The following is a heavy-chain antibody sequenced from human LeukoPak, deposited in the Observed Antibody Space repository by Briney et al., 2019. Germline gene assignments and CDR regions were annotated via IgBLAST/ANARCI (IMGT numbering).Heavy chain of an antibody. CDR3: AREGGDIVVVTAILDAFDI. V-gene: IGHV4-4*07. Sequence: SETLSLTCTVSGGSISSYYWSWIRQPAGKGLEWIGRIYTSGSTNYNPSLKSRVTMSVDTSKNQFSLKLSSVTAADTAVYYCAREGGDIVVVTAILDAFDIWAKGQWSPSPQ. CDR2: IYTSGST. CDR1: GGSISSYY. J-gene: IGHJ3*02. D-gene: IGHD2-21*02.